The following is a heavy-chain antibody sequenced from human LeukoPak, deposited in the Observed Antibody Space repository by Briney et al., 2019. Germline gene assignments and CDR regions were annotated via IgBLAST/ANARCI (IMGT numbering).Heavy chain of an antibody. D-gene: IGHD3-10*01. CDR1: GGSFSGYY. J-gene: IGHJ6*03. CDR3: ARRPRNKNYGSGNAWYYYYYMDV. Sequence: SETLSLTCAVYGGSFSGYYWSWIRQPPGKGLEWIGEINHSGSTNYNPSLKSRVTISVDTSKNQFSLKLSSVTAADTAVYYCARRPRNKNYGSGNAWYYYYYMDVWGKGTTVTISS. V-gene: IGHV4-34*01. CDR2: INHSGST.